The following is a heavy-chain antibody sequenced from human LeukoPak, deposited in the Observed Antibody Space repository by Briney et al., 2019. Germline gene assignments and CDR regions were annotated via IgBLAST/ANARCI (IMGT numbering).Heavy chain of an antibody. J-gene: IGHJ4*02. CDR2: IIPIFGTA. Sequence: GASVKVSCKASGGTFSSYAISWVRQAPGQGLEWMGGIIPIFGTANYAQKFQGRVTISTDESTSTAYMELSSLRSEDTAVYYCAGGLPLGYCSSTSCYPPFDYWGQGTLVTVS. CDR3: AGGLPLGYCSSTSCYPPFDY. D-gene: IGHD2-2*01. CDR1: GGTFSSYA. V-gene: IGHV1-69*05.